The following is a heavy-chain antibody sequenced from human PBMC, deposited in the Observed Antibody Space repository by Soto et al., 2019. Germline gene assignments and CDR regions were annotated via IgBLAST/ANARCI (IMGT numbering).Heavy chain of an antibody. CDR1: GYSFTSYW. CDR3: ARSGVGAKFYNWFDP. J-gene: IGHJ5*02. V-gene: IGHV5-51*01. CDR2: IYPGDSDT. Sequence: GESLKISCKGSGYSFTSYWIGWVRQMPGKGLEWMGIIYPGDSDTRYSPSFQGQVTISADKSISTAYLQWSSLKASDTAMYYFARSGVGAKFYNWFDPWGQGTQVTVSS. D-gene: IGHD1-26*01.